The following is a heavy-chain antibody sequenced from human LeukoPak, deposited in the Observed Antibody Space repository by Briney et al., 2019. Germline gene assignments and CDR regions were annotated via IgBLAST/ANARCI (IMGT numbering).Heavy chain of an antibody. CDR3: ARHYGP. Sequence: SDTLSLTCAVYGGSFSGYYWSWIRQPPGKGLEWIGSIYDSGSTYYNPSLKSRVTISVVTSKNQFSLKLNSVTAADTAVYYCARHYGPWGQGTLVTVSS. D-gene: IGHD3-16*01. V-gene: IGHV4-34*01. CDR1: GGSFSGYY. J-gene: IGHJ5*02. CDR2: IYDSGST.